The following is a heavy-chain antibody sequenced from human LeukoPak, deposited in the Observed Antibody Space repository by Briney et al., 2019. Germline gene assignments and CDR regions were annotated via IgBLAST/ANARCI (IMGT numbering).Heavy chain of an antibody. CDR2: INPNSGDI. D-gene: IGHD6-13*01. CDR1: GYTFTGYY. V-gene: IGHV1-2*02. CDR3: ARESLAAAGNYYYYGMDV. J-gene: IGHJ6*02. Sequence: ASVKVSCKASGYTFTGYYMHWVRQAPGQGLEWMGWINPNSGDINYAQKFQGRVTMTRDTSISTAYMELSRLRSDDTAVYYCARESLAAAGNYYYYGMDVWGQGTTVTVSS.